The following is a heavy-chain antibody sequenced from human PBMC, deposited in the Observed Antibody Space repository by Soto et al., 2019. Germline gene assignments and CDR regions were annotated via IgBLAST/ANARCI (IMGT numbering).Heavy chain of an antibody. V-gene: IGHV4-30-4*01. J-gene: IGHJ4*02. CDR2: IYYSGST. D-gene: IGHD5-18*01. Sequence: SETLSLTCTVSGGSISSGDYYWCWIRQPPGKGLEWIGYIYYSGSTYYNPSLKSRVTISVDTSKSQFSLKLSSVTAADTAVYYCASNSYGYTFYAYWGQGTLVTVSS. CDR3: ASNSYGYTFYAY. CDR1: GGSISSGDYY.